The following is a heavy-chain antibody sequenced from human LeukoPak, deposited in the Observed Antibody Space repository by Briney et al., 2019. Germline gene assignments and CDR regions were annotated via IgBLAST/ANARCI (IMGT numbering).Heavy chain of an antibody. D-gene: IGHD4-11*01. J-gene: IGHJ5*02. Sequence: GGSLRLSCAASGFTFSSFAMHWVRQAPGKGLEWVADIWYNGSNKYYAESVKGRFTISRDNSRNTLYLQMNSLRAEDTAVYYCSRGGYGNYNNWFDPWGQGTLVIVSS. V-gene: IGHV3-33*01. CDR3: SRGGYGNYNNWFDP. CDR2: IWYNGSNK. CDR1: GFTFSSFA.